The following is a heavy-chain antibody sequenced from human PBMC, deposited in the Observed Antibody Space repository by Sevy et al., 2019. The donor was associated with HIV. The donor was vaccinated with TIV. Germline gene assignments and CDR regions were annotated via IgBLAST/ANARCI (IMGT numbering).Heavy chain of an antibody. CDR2: IRYDGSYK. CDR1: GFTFSNFG. Sequence: GGSLRLSCTASGFTFSNFGMHWVRQVPGKGLEWVTFIRYDGSYKYYAASVKGRFTISRDDFKNTLYLQMDSLRAEDTAIYYCAKDLAGPGRRYFYYWGQGTLVTVSS. CDR3: AKDLAGPGRRYFYY. J-gene: IGHJ4*02. V-gene: IGHV3-30*02. D-gene: IGHD6-13*01.